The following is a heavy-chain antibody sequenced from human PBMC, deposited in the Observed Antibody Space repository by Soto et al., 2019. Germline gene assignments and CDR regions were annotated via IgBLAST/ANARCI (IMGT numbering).Heavy chain of an antibody. CDR1: GGAIRSDTYS. CDR3: ARKGDNGLAH. CDR2: IYYSGVT. Sequence: PSETLSLTCTVSGGAIRSDTYSWTWIRQHPGKGLEWIGYIYYSGVTYYNSSLDSRVTISLDTSKNQIYLKLTSVTAADTAVYYCARKGDNGLAHWGQGTLGTV. D-gene: IGHD3-16*01. J-gene: IGHJ4*02. V-gene: IGHV4-31*03.